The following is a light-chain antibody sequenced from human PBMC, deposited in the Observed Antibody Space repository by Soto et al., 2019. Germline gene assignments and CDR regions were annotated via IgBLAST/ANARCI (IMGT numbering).Light chain of an antibody. CDR2: TAY. J-gene: IGKJ1*01. V-gene: IGKV1-27*01. Sequence: DFQMTQSPSSLSASVGDRVTIACRASQGIGNSLAWYQQKPGKVPKLLIYTAYTLRSGVPSRFSGSGSGTDFTLTINSLQPEDVATYYCQKYDSAPWTFGQGTMVEIK. CDR3: QKYDSAPWT. CDR1: QGIGNS.